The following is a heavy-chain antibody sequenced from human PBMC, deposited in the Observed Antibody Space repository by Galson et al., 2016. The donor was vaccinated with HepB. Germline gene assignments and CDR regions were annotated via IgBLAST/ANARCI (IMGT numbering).Heavy chain of an antibody. J-gene: IGHJ4*02. CDR2: INSDGSST. CDR1: GFTVSSSY. Sequence: SLRLSCAASGFTVSSSYMSWVRQAPGKGLVWVSRINSDGSSTGFADSVKGRFTISRDNAKNTLYLQMNSLRAEDTAVYYCASSVRGSGSPPGGYWGQGILVTVSS. D-gene: IGHD3-10*01. V-gene: IGHV3-74*01. CDR3: ASSVRGSGSPPGGY.